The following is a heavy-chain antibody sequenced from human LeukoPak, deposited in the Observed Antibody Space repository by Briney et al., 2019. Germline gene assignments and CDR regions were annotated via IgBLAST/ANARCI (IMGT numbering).Heavy chain of an antibody. Sequence: GSLRLSFAASGFTLCHYGLDRVRQASGGGLGWGSAISGSGGSTYYAGSVKGRFTISRDNSKNMLYLQMNSLRAEDTAVYYCASNGAITMLTWFDPWGQGTLVTVSS. D-gene: IGHD3-10*02. CDR3: ASNGAITMLTWFDP. J-gene: IGHJ5*02. CDR2: ISGSGGST. CDR1: GFTLCHYG. V-gene: IGHV3-23*01.